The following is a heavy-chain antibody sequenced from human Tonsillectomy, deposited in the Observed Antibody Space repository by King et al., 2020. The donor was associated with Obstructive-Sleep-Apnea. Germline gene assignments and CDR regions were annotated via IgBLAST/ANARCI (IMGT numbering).Heavy chain of an antibody. D-gene: IGHD4-23*01. J-gene: IGHJ4*02. CDR3: AKDDTVVTPGAGDY. CDR2: ISGSGGST. CDR1: GFTFSSYA. V-gene: IGHV3-23*04. Sequence: VQLVESGGDLVQPGGSLRLSCAASGFTFSSYAMSWVRQAPGKGLEWVSTISGSGGSTYYADSVKGRFTISRDNSKNTVHLQMNGLRAEDTAVYYCAKDDTVVTPGAGDYWGQGTLVTVSS.